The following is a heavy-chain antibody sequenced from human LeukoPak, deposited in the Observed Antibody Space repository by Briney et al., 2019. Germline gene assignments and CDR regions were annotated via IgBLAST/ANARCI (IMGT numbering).Heavy chain of an antibody. V-gene: IGHV3-48*01. Sequence: GGSLRLSCEASGFSFSTYSMNWVRQAPGKGLEWVSYISQSSSIIFYADSVRGRFTISRDNAKTSLYLQMNSLRAEDTAVYYCARASIRSDAFDIWGQGTMVTVSS. J-gene: IGHJ3*02. CDR2: ISQSSSII. D-gene: IGHD6-6*01. CDR3: ARASIRSDAFDI. CDR1: GFSFSTYS.